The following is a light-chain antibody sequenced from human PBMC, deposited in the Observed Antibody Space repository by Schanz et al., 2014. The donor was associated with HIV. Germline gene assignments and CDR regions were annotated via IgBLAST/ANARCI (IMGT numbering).Light chain of an antibody. CDR1: RNDVGTYNL. J-gene: IGLJ2*01. CDR3: TSYTTTRTVA. Sequence: QSALTQPASVSGSPGQSITISCTGTRNDVGTYNLVSWYQQHPGKAPQLMIYEVTKRPSGVSDRFSGSKSDNTASLTISGLQAEDEADYYCTSYTTTRTVAFGGGTKLTVL. V-gene: IGLV2-14*02. CDR2: EVT.